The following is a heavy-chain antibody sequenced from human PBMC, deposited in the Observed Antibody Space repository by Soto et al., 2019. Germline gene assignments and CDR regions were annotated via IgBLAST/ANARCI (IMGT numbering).Heavy chain of an antibody. D-gene: IGHD6-19*01. CDR3: AGGAVAGTGAFDI. J-gene: IGHJ3*02. Sequence: ASVKVSCKTAGYSFTRYDINWVRQATGQGLEWMGWMNPNSGNTGYAQKFQGRVTMTRNTSISTAYMELSSLRSEDTAVYYCAGGAVAGTGAFDIWGQGTMVTVSS. CDR2: MNPNSGNT. CDR1: GYSFTRYD. V-gene: IGHV1-8*01.